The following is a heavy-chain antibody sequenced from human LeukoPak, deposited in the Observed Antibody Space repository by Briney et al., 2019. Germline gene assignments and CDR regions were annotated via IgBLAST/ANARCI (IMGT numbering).Heavy chain of an antibody. CDR2: INHSGRT. Sequence: SETPSLTCAVNGGSFSAYYWGWIRQPPGQGLEWIGEINHSGRTNYNPSLKSRVTISVDMSKNQFSLRLSSVTAADTAVYYCARLPPQYVFFDFWGQGTLVTVSS. CDR3: ARLPPQYVFFDF. V-gene: IGHV4-34*01. J-gene: IGHJ4*02. CDR1: GGSFSAYY. D-gene: IGHD4-11*01.